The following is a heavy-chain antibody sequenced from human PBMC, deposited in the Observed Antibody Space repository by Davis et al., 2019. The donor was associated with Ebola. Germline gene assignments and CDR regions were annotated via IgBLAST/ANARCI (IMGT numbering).Heavy chain of an antibody. V-gene: IGHV3-30-3*01. CDR1: GFTFSSYA. J-gene: IGHJ6*02. Sequence: GESLKISCAASGFTFSSYAMHWVRQAPGKGLEWVAVISYDGSNKYYADSVKGRFTISRDNSKNTLYLQMNSLRAEDTAVYYCARGGVVPVYGMDVWGQGTTVTVSS. CDR3: ARGGVVPVYGMDV. CDR2: ISYDGSNK. D-gene: IGHD2-2*01.